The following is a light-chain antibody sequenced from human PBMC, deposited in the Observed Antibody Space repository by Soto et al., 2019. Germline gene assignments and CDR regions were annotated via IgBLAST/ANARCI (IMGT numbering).Light chain of an antibody. CDR2: AAS. V-gene: IGKV3-20*01. CDR1: QSVRSSY. CDR3: QQYGSSPRFT. J-gene: IGKJ3*01. Sequence: EIVLTQSPGTLSLSPGERATLACRASQSVRSSYLAWYQQKPGQAPRLLIYAASTRATGIPDRFSGSGSGTAFTLTISRLEPEDFAVYYCQQYGSSPRFTFGPGTKVDIK.